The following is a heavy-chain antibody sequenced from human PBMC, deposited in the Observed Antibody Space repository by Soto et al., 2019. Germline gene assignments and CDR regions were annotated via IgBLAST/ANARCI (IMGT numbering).Heavy chain of an antibody. CDR1: GGSFSGYY. J-gene: IGHJ6*03. D-gene: IGHD3-3*01. CDR3: ARETAIWSGYYPYYYYYMDV. V-gene: IGHV4-34*01. Sequence: SETLSLTCAVYGGSFSGYYWSWIRQPPGKGLEWIGEINHSGSTNYNPSLKSRVTISVDTSKNQFSLKLSSVTAADTAVYYCARETAIWSGYYPYYYYYMDVWGKGTTVTVSS. CDR2: INHSGST.